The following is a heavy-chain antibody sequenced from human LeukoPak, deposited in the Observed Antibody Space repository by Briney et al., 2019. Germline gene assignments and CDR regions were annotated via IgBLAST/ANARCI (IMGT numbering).Heavy chain of an antibody. D-gene: IGHD3-10*01. CDR3: ARLLWYGEP. CDR2: ISSSGSTI. Sequence: PGGSLRLSCATSGFTFSSYEMNWVRQAPEKGLEWVSYISSSGSTIYYSDAVKGRFTISRDNAKNALYLQMNSLRVEDTAVYYCARLLWYGEPWGQGTLVTVSS. J-gene: IGHJ5*02. CDR1: GFTFSSYE. V-gene: IGHV3-48*03.